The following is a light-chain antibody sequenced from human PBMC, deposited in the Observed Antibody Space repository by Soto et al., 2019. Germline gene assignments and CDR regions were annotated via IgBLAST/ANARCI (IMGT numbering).Light chain of an antibody. CDR2: AAS. CDR1: QSISSH. V-gene: IGKV1-39*01. Sequence: IQMTQSPSSLSASVGDRVTITCRASQSISSHLNWYQQKPGKAPKLLIYAASSLQSGVPSRFSGSGSGTDFTLTISSLQPEDFATYYCQQSYSTPPKFGQGTKVDIK. CDR3: QQSYSTPPK. J-gene: IGKJ1*01.